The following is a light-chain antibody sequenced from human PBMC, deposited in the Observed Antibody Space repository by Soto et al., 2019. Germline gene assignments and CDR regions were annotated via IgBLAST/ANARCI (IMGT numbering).Light chain of an antibody. CDR1: QSISNW. Sequence: DIQMTQSPSTLSASVGDRVTITCRASQSISNWLAWYQQIPGKAPKLLISKASSLEGGVPSRFSGSGPGAEFSLTISSLQPDDFATYYCQQYNSFPLTFGGGTKVEIK. CDR2: KAS. CDR3: QQYNSFPLT. V-gene: IGKV1-5*03. J-gene: IGKJ4*01.